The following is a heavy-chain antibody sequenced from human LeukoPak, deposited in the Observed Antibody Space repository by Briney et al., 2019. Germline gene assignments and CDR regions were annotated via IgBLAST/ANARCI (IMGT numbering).Heavy chain of an antibody. Sequence: SETLSLTCAVYGGSFSGYYWSWIRQPPGKGLEWIGEINHSGSTNYNPSLKSRVTISVDTSKNQFSLKLSSVTAADTAVYHCARQNRYSPNYGMDVWGQGTTVTVSS. D-gene: IGHD2-21*01. CDR2: INHSGST. CDR3: ARQNRYSPNYGMDV. V-gene: IGHV4-34*01. CDR1: GGSFSGYY. J-gene: IGHJ6*02.